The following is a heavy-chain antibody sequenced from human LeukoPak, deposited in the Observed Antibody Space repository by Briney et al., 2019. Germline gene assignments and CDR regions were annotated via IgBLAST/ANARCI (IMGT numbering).Heavy chain of an antibody. J-gene: IGHJ4*02. CDR3: ARVATVRTSPVDY. CDR1: GYTFTSYY. V-gene: IGHV1-46*01. CDR2: INPSGGST. D-gene: IGHD2-8*01. Sequence: GASMKVSCKASGYTFTSYYMHWVRQAPGQGLEWMGIINPSGGSTSYAQKFQGRVTMTRDTSTSTVYMELSSLRSEDTVVYYCARVATVRTSPVDYWGQGTLVTVSS.